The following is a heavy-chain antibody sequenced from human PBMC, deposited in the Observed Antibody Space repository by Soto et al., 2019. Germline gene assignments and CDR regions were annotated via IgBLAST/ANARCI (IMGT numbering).Heavy chain of an antibody. CDR1: GYTFTSYD. CDR2: MNPNSGYT. Sequence: ASVKVSCKASGYTFTSYDINWVRQATGQGLEWMGWMNPNSGYTGYAQKFQGRVTMTRNTSISTAYMELSSLRSEDTAVYYCARGGLFSASLRAKPNYYYMDVWGKGTTVTVS. J-gene: IGHJ6*03. D-gene: IGHD2-15*01. V-gene: IGHV1-8*01. CDR3: ARGGLFSASLRAKPNYYYMDV.